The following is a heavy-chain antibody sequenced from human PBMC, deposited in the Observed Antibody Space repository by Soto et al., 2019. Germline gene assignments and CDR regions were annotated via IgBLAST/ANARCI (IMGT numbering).Heavy chain of an antibody. Sequence: QVQLVQSGAEVKKPGASVKVSCKSSGYTFSMSGISWVRQAPGQGLEWMGWISGYNGKTNYDQNFQDRVTMTTDTTTNTAYMELRSLRSDDTAVYYCAREGPRPYYYYGMDVWGQGTTFTVSS. CDR1: GYTFSMSG. J-gene: IGHJ6*02. V-gene: IGHV1-18*01. CDR2: ISGYNGKT. CDR3: AREGPRPYYYYGMDV.